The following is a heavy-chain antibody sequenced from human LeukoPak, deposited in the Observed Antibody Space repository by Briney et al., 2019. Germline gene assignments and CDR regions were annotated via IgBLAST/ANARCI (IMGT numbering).Heavy chain of an antibody. CDR1: GFTFSSYG. V-gene: IGHV3-23*01. CDR2: ISGSGGST. D-gene: IGHD4-17*01. CDR3: ASSYGDYGGFDY. Sequence: PGGSLRLSCAASGFTFSSYGMSWVRQAPGKGLEWVSAISGSGGSTYYADSVKGRFTISRDNSKNTLYLQMNSLRAEDTAVYYCASSYGDYGGFDYWGQGTLVTVSS. J-gene: IGHJ4*02.